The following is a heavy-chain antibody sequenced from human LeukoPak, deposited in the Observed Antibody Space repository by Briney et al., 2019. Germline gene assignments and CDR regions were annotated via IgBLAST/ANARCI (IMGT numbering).Heavy chain of an antibody. CDR3: ARSDPYYDSSGYYLIY. CDR1: GYTFTSYA. V-gene: IGHV1-3*03. J-gene: IGHJ4*02. D-gene: IGHD3-22*01. Sequence: ASVKVSCKASGYTFTSYAMHWVRQAPGQRLEWMGWINAGNGNTKYSQEFQGRVTITRDTSASTAYMELSSLRSEAMAVYYCARSDPYYDSSGYYLIYWGQGTLVTVSS. CDR2: INAGNGNT.